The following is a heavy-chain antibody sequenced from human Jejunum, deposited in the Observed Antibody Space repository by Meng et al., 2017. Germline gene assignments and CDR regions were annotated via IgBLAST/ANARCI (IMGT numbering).Heavy chain of an antibody. CDR2: VYHSGST. D-gene: IGHD3-10*02. CDR1: GGSIQSNNW. CDR3: ARADYVRYFDL. V-gene: IGHV4-4*02. J-gene: IGHJ2*01. Sequence: QVQLQDSGPGLVTPSDTLSLTCAVSGGSIQSNNWWTWIRQPPGQGLELIGEVYHSGSTHYNPSLQSRVTISIDNSKNRFSLSLNSVTAADTAIYYCARADYVRYFDLWGRGTLVTVSS.